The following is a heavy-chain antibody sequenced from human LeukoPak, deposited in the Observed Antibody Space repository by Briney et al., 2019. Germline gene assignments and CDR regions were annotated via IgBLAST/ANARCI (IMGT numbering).Heavy chain of an antibody. D-gene: IGHD4-11*01. CDR1: GFTFSSYS. CDR3: ARNTSPFDY. CDR2: ISSSSSYI. J-gene: IGHJ4*02. V-gene: IGHV3-21*01. Sequence: GSLRLSCAASGFTFSSYSMNWVRRAPGKGLEWVSSISSSSSYIYYADSVKGRFTIFRDNAKNSLYLQMNSLRAEDTAVYYCARNTSPFDYWGQGTLVTVSS.